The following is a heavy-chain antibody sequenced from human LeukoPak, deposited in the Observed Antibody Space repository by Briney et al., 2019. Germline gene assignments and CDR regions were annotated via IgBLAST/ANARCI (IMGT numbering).Heavy chain of an antibody. CDR2: ISYDGSNK. V-gene: IGHV3-30*04. D-gene: IGHD3-10*01. J-gene: IGHJ4*02. CDR1: GFTFSSYA. CDR3: ARDAKYYYGSRTYFFFEY. Sequence: GGSLRLSCAASGFTFSSYAMHWVRQAPGKGLEWVAVISYDGSNKYYADSVKGRFTISRDNSKNTLYLQMNSLRAEDTAVYYCARDAKYYYGSRTYFFFEYWGQGTLLTVSS.